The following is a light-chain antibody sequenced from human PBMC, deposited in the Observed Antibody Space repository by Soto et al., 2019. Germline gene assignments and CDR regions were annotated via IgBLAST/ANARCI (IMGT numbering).Light chain of an antibody. Sequence: DIQMTQSPSSLSASVGDRVIITCRASQGIRNDLGWYQQKPGKAPKRLIYAASSLQSGVPSRFSGSGSGTEFTLTISSLQHEDFANYYCLQYHSYLLYTFGQGTKVEIK. V-gene: IGKV1-17*01. J-gene: IGKJ2*01. CDR3: LQYHSYLLYT. CDR2: AAS. CDR1: QGIRND.